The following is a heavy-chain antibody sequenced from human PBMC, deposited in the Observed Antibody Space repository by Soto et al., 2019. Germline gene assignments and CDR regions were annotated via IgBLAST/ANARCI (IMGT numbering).Heavy chain of an antibody. J-gene: IGHJ3*02. V-gene: IGHV4-34*01. CDR1: GGSFSGYY. Sequence: PSETLSLTCAVYGGSFSGYYWSWIRQPPGKGLEWIGEINHSGSTNYNPSLKSRVTISVDTSKNQFSLKLSSVTAADTAVYYCARDRKPITGTTTSDALDIWGQGTMVTVSS. CDR2: INHSGST. CDR3: ARDRKPITGTTTSDALDI. D-gene: IGHD1-20*01.